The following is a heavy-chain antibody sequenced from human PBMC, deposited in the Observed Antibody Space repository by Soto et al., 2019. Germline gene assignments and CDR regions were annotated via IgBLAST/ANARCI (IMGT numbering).Heavy chain of an antibody. Sequence: EVQLVESGGGLVQPGGSLKLSCAASGFTFSGSAMHWVRQASGKGLEWVGHIRSKPNTYATGYAASVKGRFTISRDDSKNTVYLQMNSLQIEDTAVYYCIRRSQDDSSGYFADWGQGTLVTVSS. CDR1: GFTFSGSA. D-gene: IGHD3-22*01. J-gene: IGHJ4*02. CDR2: IRSKPNTYAT. CDR3: IRRSQDDSSGYFAD. V-gene: IGHV3-73*02.